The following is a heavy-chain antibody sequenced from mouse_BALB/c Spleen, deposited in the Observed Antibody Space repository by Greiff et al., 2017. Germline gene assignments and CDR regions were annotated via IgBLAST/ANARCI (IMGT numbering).Heavy chain of an antibody. J-gene: IGHJ4*01. CDR2: INPSNGGT. Sequence: QVQLQQPGAELVKPGASVKLSCKASGYTFTSYYMYWVKQRPGQGLEWIGGINPSNGGTNFNEKFKSKATLTVDKSSSTAYMQLSSLTSEDSAVYYCTKTTRNAMDYWGQGTSVTVSS. CDR3: TKTTRNAMDY. V-gene: IGHV1S81*02. CDR1: GYTFTSYY. D-gene: IGHD1-1*01.